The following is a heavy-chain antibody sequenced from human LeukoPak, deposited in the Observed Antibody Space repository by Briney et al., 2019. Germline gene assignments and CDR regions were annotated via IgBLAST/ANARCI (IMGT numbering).Heavy chain of an antibody. CDR3: AATSTFNSYYYGSGSYRHRGLDP. CDR2: IYYSGST. J-gene: IGHJ5*02. Sequence: SETLSLTCTVSGGSISSSSYYWGWIRQPPGKGLEWIGSIYYSGSTYYNPSLKSRVTISVDTSKNQFSLKLSSVTAADTAVYYCAATSTFNSYYYGSGSYRHRGLDPWGQGTLVTVSS. CDR1: GGSISSSSYY. D-gene: IGHD3-10*01. V-gene: IGHV4-39*01.